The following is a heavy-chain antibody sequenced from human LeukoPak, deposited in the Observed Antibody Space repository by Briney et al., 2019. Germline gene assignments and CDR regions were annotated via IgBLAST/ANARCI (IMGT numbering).Heavy chain of an antibody. CDR3: AKGKVNHLGALDY. Sequence: GGSLRLSCVASGFTFSNYAMTWVRQTPGKGLEWVSTISESGGGSYSEGGTYYGDSVKGRFIISKDGSTKTLFLQMDRLRADDTGIYYCAKGKVNHLGALDYWGQGALVTVSS. J-gene: IGHJ4*02. CDR2: ISESGGGSYSEGGT. V-gene: IGHV3-23*01. D-gene: IGHD1-26*01. CDR1: GFTFSNYA.